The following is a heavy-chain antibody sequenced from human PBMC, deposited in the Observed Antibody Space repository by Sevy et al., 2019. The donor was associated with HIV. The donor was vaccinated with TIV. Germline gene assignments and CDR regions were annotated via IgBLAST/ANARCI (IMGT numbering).Heavy chain of an antibody. CDR2: ITGNGDAT. CDR3: ATAAFIVGTILGADAF. J-gene: IGHJ3*01. D-gene: IGHD1-26*01. Sequence: GGSLRLSCTDSGFTFCSYAMTWVRQAPGKGLEWVSSITGNGDATYYVDSVKGRLTISRENTKCTLFLQMNNLRAEDTAVYYCATAAFIVGTILGADAFWGQGTMVTVSS. V-gene: IGHV3-23*01. CDR1: GFTFCSYA.